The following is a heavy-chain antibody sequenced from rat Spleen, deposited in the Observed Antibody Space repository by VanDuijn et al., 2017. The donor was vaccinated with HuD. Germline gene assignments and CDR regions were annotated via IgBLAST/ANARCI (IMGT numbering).Heavy chain of an antibody. Sequence: EVELVESGGGLVQPGRSLKLSCVASGFTFSSYDMAWVRQAPTKGLEWVASISSDGGRNFYRDSVKGRFTISRDNAKSSLCLLMDSLRSEDTATYYCARQDTSGYSNWFAYWGQGTLVTVSS. D-gene: IGHD4-3*01. V-gene: IGHV5-25*01. J-gene: IGHJ3*01. CDR2: ISSDGGRN. CDR1: GFTFSSYD. CDR3: ARQDTSGYSNWFAY.